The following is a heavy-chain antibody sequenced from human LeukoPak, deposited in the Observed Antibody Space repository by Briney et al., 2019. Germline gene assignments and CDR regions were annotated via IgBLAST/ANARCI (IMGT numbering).Heavy chain of an antibody. CDR1: GFTFSSYA. CDR2: ISGSGGST. V-gene: IGHV3-23*01. J-gene: IGHJ4*02. CDR3: ATHSSSWTGDY. D-gene: IGHD6-13*01. Sequence: PWGSLRLSCAASGFTFSSYAMSWVRQAPGKGLEWVSAISGSGGSTYYADSVKGRFTISRGNSKNTLYLQMNSLRAEDTAVYYCATHSSSWTGDYWGQGTLVTVSS.